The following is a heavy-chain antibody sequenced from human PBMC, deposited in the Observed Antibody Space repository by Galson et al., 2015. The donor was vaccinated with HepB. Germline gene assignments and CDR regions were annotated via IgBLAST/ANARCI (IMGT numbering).Heavy chain of an antibody. V-gene: IGHV4-31*03. Sequence: LSLTCTVSGGSISSGGYYWSWIRQHPGKGLEWIGYIYYSGSTYYNPSLKSRVTISVDTPKNQFSLKLSSVTAADTAVYYCARWVVVVPAAMAGYWGQGTLVTVSS. D-gene: IGHD2-2*01. CDR1: GGSISSGGYY. CDR3: ARWVVVVPAAMAGY. J-gene: IGHJ4*02. CDR2: IYYSGST.